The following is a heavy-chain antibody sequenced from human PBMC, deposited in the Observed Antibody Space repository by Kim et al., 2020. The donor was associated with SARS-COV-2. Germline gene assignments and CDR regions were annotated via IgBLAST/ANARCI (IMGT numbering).Heavy chain of an antibody. Sequence: NPSLKSRVTISVDTSKNQLSLKLRSVTAADTAIYYCSRGDFDFWSGPPGFWGQGTLVTVSS. V-gene: IGHV4-59*09. CDR3: SRGDFDFWSGPPGF. D-gene: IGHD3-3*01. J-gene: IGHJ4*02.